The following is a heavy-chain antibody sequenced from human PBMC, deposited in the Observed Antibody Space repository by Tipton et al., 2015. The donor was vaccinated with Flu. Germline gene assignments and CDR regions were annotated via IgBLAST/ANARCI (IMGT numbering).Heavy chain of an antibody. CDR3: ASKVANWGVWEPLDY. CDR2: IYYSGST. D-gene: IGHD7-27*01. Sequence: TLSLTCTVSGGSISSSSYYWGWIRQPPGKGLEWIGSIYYSGSTYYNPSLKSRVTISVDTSKNQFSLKLSSVTAADTAIYYCASKVANWGVWEPLDYWGQGTLVTVSS. CDR1: GGSISSSSYY. J-gene: IGHJ4*02. V-gene: IGHV4-39*07.